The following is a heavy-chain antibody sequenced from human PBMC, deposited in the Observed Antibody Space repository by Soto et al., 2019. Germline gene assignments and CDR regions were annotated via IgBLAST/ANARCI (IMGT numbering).Heavy chain of an antibody. CDR2: ISDAAGSA. Sequence: PGGSLRLCCVASGFTFSSYAMSWVRQVPGKGLEWVSTISDAAGSAYYVDSVKGRFTISRDNSKKTLYLQMNSLRAEDSAVYYCARPYGGKIGDAPDLWGPGTMVTVS. CDR1: GFTFSSYA. V-gene: IGHV3-23*01. D-gene: IGHD4-17*01. CDR3: ARPYGGKIGDAPDL. J-gene: IGHJ3*01.